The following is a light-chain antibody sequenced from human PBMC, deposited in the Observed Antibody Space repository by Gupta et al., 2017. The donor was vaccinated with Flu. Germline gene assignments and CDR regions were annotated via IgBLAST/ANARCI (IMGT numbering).Light chain of an antibody. CDR1: QSMAGNTVNRSY. Sequence: SPGAWAPINCTTIQSMAGNTVNRSYLAWYQQKPGQPPNLLIYAATIRESGVPDRFSGSGSGTDFTLTISSLQPEDVAVYYCQQYDIPPPTFGQGTKVDIK. CDR2: AAT. CDR3: QQYDIPPPT. V-gene: IGKV4-1*01. J-gene: IGKJ2*01.